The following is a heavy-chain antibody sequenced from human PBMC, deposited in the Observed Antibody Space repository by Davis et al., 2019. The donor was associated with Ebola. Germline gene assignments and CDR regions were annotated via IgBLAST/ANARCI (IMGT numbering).Heavy chain of an antibody. D-gene: IGHD2-2*01. CDR2: ISGSGGST. J-gene: IGHJ6*02. CDR1: GFTFSSYE. Sequence: GESLKISCAASGFTFSSYEMNWVRQAPGKGLEWVSAISGSGGSTYYADSVKGRFTISRDNSKNTLYLQMNSLRAEDTAVYYCARAGIVVVPAAPYYYYGMDVWGQGTTVTVSS. V-gene: IGHV3-23*01. CDR3: ARAGIVVVPAAPYYYYGMDV.